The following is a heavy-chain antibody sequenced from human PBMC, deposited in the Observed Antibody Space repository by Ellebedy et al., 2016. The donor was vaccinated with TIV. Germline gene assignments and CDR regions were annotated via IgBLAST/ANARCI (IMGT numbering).Heavy chain of an antibody. CDR2: IYQDGSVQ. Sequence: PGGSLRLSCAATGFSFRSYWMSWVRQAPGKGLEWVANIYQDGSVQYYLDSLKGRFTISRDNAINSLFLQMNSLRAGGTAVYYCARRGSYGDYAVQVNSWFDRWGRGTLVTVSS. V-gene: IGHV3-7*01. CDR1: GFSFRSYW. CDR3: ARRGSYGDYAVQVNSWFDR. J-gene: IGHJ5*02. D-gene: IGHD4-17*01.